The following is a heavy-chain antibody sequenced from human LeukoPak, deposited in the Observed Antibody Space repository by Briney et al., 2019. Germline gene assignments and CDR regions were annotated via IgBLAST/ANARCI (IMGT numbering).Heavy chain of an antibody. D-gene: IGHD3-3*01. CDR3: ARDSRYYDFWSGFGYYYYGMDV. V-gene: IGHV1-18*01. Sequence: VASVKVSCKASGGTFSSYAISWVRQAPGQGLEWMGWISAYNGNTNYAQKLQGRVTMTTDTSTSTAYMELRSLRSDDTAVYYCARDSRYYDFWSGFGYYYYGMDVWGQGTTVTVSS. J-gene: IGHJ6*02. CDR1: GGTFSSYA. CDR2: ISAYNGNT.